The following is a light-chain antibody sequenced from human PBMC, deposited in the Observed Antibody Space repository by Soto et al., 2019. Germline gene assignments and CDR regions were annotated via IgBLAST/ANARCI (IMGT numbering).Light chain of an antibody. J-gene: IGLJ1*01. V-gene: IGLV2-14*01. CDR3: SSYTGSSTLYV. CDR1: NSYIGNYNY. Sequence: QSVLTQPRSVSGSPGQSVTISCTGTNSYIGNYNYVSWYQQHPGKAPKVMIFEVSNRPSGVSYRFSGSKSGNTASLTISGLQAEDEADYYCSSYTGSSTLYVFGTGTKLTVL. CDR2: EVS.